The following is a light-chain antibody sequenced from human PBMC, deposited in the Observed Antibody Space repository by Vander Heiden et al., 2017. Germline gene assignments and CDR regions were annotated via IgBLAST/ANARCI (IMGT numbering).Light chain of an antibody. CDR3: AAWDDSLSGPNWV. CDR2: RNG. V-gene: IGLV1-47*01. J-gene: IGLJ3*02. CDR1: SSNIGSNY. Sequence: QSVLTQPPSASGTPGQRVTISCPGSSSNIGSNYVYWYHQLPGAAPTLLVYRNGPRPSGVPDRFSGSKSGASASLAISGLRSEDEADYYCAAWDDSLSGPNWVFGGGTKLTVL.